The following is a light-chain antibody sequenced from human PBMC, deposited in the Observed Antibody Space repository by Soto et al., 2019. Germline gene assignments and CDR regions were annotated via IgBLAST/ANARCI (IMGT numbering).Light chain of an antibody. CDR1: QGVGGW. Sequence: IQMTQSPSYVSAYVGDRVTMTCRASQGVGGWLAWYQQKPGKAPNLLIYATYNLHSGVPSRFSGSGSGTDFTLSISSLQPEDFATYYCQQTHSLPLTFGPGTIGDIK. CDR3: QQTHSLPLT. CDR2: ATY. J-gene: IGKJ3*01. V-gene: IGKV1-12*01.